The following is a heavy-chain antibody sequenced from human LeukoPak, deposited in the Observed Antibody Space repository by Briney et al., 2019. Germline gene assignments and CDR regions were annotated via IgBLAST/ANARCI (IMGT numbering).Heavy chain of an antibody. Sequence: PGRSLRLSCAASGFTFSTYAMHWVRQAPGKGLEWVAAISSDGRDKYYADSVKGRFTISRDNSKNTLYLQMNSLRAEDTAVYYCAKMRSYYGSGSPYYFDYWGQGTLVTVSS. J-gene: IGHJ4*02. CDR1: GFTFSTYA. CDR3: AKMRSYYGSGSPYYFDY. CDR2: ISSDGRDK. V-gene: IGHV3-30*07. D-gene: IGHD3-10*01.